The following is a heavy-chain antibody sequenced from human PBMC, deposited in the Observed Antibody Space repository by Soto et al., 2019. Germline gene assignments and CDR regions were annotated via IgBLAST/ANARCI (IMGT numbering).Heavy chain of an antibody. CDR3: AKGFQYDFWNDGDAFDI. V-gene: IGHV3-9*01. CDR2: ISWNSGSI. D-gene: IGHD3-3*01. J-gene: IGHJ3*02. Sequence: DVQLVESGGGLVQPGRSLRLSCAASGFTFDDYAMHWVRQAPGKGLEWVSGISWNSGSIGYADSVKGRFTISRDNAKNSLYLQMNSLRAEDTALYYCAKGFQYDFWNDGDAFDIWGQGTMVTVSS. CDR1: GFTFDDYA.